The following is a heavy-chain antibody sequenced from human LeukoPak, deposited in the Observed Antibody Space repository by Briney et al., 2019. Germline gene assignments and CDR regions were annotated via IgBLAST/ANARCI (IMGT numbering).Heavy chain of an antibody. CDR2: ISGSGGST. V-gene: IGHV3-23*01. CDR1: GFTLSSYA. CDR3: ASFRSSIAAHDY. J-gene: IGHJ4*02. Sequence: GGPLTLSCGASGFTLSSYAMSWVRQAPGKGPEWVSGISGSGGSTYYADSVKGRFTISRDNSKNTLYLQMNSLRAEDTAVYYCASFRSSIAAHDYWGQGTLVTVSS. D-gene: IGHD6-6*01.